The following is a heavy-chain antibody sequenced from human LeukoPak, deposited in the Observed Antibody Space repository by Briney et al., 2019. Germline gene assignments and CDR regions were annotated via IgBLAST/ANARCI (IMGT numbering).Heavy chain of an antibody. CDR2: IYPGDSDT. J-gene: IGHJ5*02. D-gene: IGHD6-13*01. CDR1: GYSFTSYW. Sequence: ESLKISCKGFGYSFTSYWIGWVRQMPGKDLEWMGIIYPGDSDTRYSPSFQGQVTISADKSISTAYLQWSSLKASDTAMYYCARVSAAADNWFDPWGQGTLVTVSS. CDR3: ARVSAAADNWFDP. V-gene: IGHV5-51*01.